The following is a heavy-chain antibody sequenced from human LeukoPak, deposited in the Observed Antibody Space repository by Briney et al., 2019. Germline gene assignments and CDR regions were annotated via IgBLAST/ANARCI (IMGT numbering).Heavy chain of an antibody. Sequence: GGSLRLSCAASGFAFSSYAMSWVRQAPGKGLEWVSAISGSRGSTYYADSVKGRFTISRDNSKNTLYLQMNSLRAEDTAVYYCAKATEMATITGGFDYWGQGTLVTVSS. CDR1: GFAFSSYA. CDR2: ISGSRGST. CDR3: AKATEMATITGGFDY. D-gene: IGHD5-12*01. V-gene: IGHV3-23*01. J-gene: IGHJ4*02.